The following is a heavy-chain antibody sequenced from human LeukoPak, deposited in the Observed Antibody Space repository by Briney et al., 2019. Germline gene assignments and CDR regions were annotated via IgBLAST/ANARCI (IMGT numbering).Heavy chain of an antibody. D-gene: IGHD3-10*01. CDR3: TRDSQGSGTYSTDH. V-gene: IGHV3-7*01. CDR2: MNQDGSRK. Sequence: GGSLRLSCVASGFTFSSCWMSWVRQGPGKGPEWVANMNQDGSRKFYVDSVEGRFTISRDNAKNSLFLEMNGLRDEDTAVYYCTRDSQGSGTYSTDHWGQGTLVTVSS. J-gene: IGHJ4*02. CDR1: GFTFSSCW.